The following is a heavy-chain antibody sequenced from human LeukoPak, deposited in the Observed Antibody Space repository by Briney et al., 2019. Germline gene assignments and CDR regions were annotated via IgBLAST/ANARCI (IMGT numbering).Heavy chain of an antibody. CDR1: GASISSGSYY. Sequence: SQTLSLTCTVSGASISSGSYYWSWIRQPAGKGLEWIGRIYTSGNTNYNPSLKSRVAISIDTSQHQCPLKLSSVTAADTAVYYCAREPADPGHLVVLAVVGCMDVWGNGTTVTVSS. CDR3: AREPADPGHLVVLAVVGCMDV. CDR2: IYTSGNT. J-gene: IGHJ6*03. V-gene: IGHV4-61*02. D-gene: IGHD2-21*01.